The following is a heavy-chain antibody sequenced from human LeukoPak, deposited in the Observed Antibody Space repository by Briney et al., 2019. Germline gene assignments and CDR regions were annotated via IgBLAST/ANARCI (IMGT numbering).Heavy chain of an antibody. V-gene: IGHV4-34*01. Sequence: SETLSLTCAVYGGSFSGYYWSWIRQPPGKGLEWIGEINHSGSTNYNPSLKSRVTISVDTSKNQFSLKLSSVTAADTAVYYCARGSRGRNYYGSGSYYNGLDYWGQGTLVTVSS. CDR3: ARGSRGRNYYGSGSYYNGLDY. J-gene: IGHJ4*02. D-gene: IGHD3-10*01. CDR1: GGSFSGYY. CDR2: INHSGST.